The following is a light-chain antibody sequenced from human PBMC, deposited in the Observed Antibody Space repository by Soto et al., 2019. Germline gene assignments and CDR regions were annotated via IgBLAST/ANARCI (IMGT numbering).Light chain of an antibody. CDR3: ASWDGSLSADV. CDR1: NSNIGGNS. J-gene: IGLJ1*01. Sequence: QSAMTQPPSASAAPGQKVTMSCSGSNSNIGGNSVSWYQQLPGTAPKLLIYDDNKRPSGIPDRFSGSKSGTSATLGISGFQTEDEADYYCASWDGSLSADVFGAGTKLTVL. V-gene: IGLV1-51*01. CDR2: DDN.